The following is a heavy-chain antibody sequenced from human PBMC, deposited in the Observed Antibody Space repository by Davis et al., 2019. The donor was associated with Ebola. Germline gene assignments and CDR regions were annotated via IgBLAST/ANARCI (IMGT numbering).Heavy chain of an antibody. V-gene: IGHV4-4*07. D-gene: IGHD6-13*01. Sequence: PGGSLRLSCTVSGGSISSYYWSWIRQPAGKGLEWIGRIYTSGSTNYNPSLKSRVTMSVDTSKNQFSLKLSSVTAADTAVYYCARVAAAAGFDYWGQGTLVTVSS. CDR3: ARVAAAAGFDY. CDR1: GGSISSYY. CDR2: IYTSGST. J-gene: IGHJ4*02.